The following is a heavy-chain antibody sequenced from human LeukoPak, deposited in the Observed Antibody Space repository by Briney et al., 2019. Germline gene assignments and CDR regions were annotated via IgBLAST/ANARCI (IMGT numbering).Heavy chain of an antibody. Sequence: SVKVSCMASGGXFSSYAISWVRQAPGQGLEWMGGMIPIFGTANYAQKFQGRVTITADESTSTAYMELSSLRSEDTAVYYCAGFPDYYDSSGYLPGAFDIWGQGTMVTVSS. CDR2: MIPIFGTA. V-gene: IGHV1-69*13. D-gene: IGHD3-22*01. CDR3: AGFPDYYDSSGYLPGAFDI. J-gene: IGHJ3*02. CDR1: GGXFSSYA.